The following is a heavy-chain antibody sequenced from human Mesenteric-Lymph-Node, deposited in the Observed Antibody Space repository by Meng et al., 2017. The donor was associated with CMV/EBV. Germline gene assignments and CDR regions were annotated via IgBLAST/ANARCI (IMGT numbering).Heavy chain of an antibody. CDR3: ARDRDTDWYSPFDY. J-gene: IGHJ4*02. Sequence: QVQLGRAGDEVKKPGASVRVSCQASGYTFIDYYINWVRQAPGQGLEWMGRINPKTGGRSYAQNFQGRVTMTRDTSINTAYMEVNRLNSDDTAMYYCARDRDTDWYSPFDYWGPGTLVTVSS. CDR2: INPKTGGR. D-gene: IGHD3-9*01. CDR1: GYTFIDYY. V-gene: IGHV1-2*06.